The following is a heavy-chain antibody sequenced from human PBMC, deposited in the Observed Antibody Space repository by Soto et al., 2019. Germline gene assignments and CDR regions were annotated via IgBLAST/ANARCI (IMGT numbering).Heavy chain of an antibody. D-gene: IGHD2-8*01. J-gene: IGHJ5*02. CDR3: ARDTNSLDL. Sequence: SETLSLTCVVSSYSISSGFFWAWIRQPPGKGLEWVGSIYHTGDTHYNPSLRSQVSMSVDTSKNHFSLRLTYLTAADTAVYFCARDTNSLDLWGQGILVTV. V-gene: IGHV4-38-2*02. CDR2: IYHTGDT. CDR1: SYSISSGFF.